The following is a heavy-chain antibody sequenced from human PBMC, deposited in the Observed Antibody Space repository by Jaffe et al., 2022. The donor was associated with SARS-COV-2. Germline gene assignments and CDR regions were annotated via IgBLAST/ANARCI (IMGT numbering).Heavy chain of an antibody. V-gene: IGHV3-23*01. D-gene: IGHD3-22*01. Sequence: EVQVLESGGGLVQPGGSLRLSCAASGFPFRSYAMSWVRQAPGRGLEWVSAISGGSGRTYYADSVKGRFAISRDNSKNTLFLQMNSLRAEDTAVYYCTKVATYYFDNSGTYYADHWGQGSLVTVSS. CDR1: GFPFRSYA. CDR2: ISGGSGRT. J-gene: IGHJ4*02. CDR3: TKVATYYFDNSGTYYADH.